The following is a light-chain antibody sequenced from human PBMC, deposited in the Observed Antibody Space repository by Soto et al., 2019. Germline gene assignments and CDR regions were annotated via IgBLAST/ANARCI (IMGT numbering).Light chain of an antibody. V-gene: IGLV2-14*01. CDR3: SSYTSSSTLYV. CDR2: DVS. CDR1: SSDVGGYNY. Sequence: QSALTQPASVSGAPGQSLSISCTGTSSDVGGYNYVSWDQQHPGKAPKLMLYDVSNRPSGVSNRFSGSKSGNTASLTISGLQAEDEADYYCSSYTSSSTLYVFGTGTKVTVL. J-gene: IGLJ1*01.